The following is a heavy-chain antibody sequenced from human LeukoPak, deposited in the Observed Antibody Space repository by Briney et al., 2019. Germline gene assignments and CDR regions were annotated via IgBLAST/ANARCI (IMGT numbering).Heavy chain of an antibody. V-gene: IGHV3-30-3*01. CDR3: ARDPQRGPPDYFDH. J-gene: IGHJ4*02. CDR1: GFTFSNYP. CDR2: ISYTGGTK. Sequence: GGSLRLSCAASGFTFSNYPMHWVPQAPGKGLEWVAVISYTGGTKYYAASVKGRFTISRDDSKSTLYLEMNSLRPEDTATYYCARDPQRGPPDYFDHWGQGTLVTVSS. D-gene: IGHD6-25*01.